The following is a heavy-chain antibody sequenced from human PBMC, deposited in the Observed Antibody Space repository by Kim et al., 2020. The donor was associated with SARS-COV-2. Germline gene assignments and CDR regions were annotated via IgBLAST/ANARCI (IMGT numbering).Heavy chain of an antibody. V-gene: IGHV4-59*01. Sequence: SETLSLTCTVSGGSISSYYWSWIRQPPGKGLEWIGYIYYSGSTNYNPSLKSRVTISVDTSKNQFSLKLSSVTAADTAVYYCARDVGMTTGTLRGMDVWGQGTTVTVSS. J-gene: IGHJ6*02. D-gene: IGHD4-17*01. CDR2: IYYSGST. CDR3: ARDVGMTTGTLRGMDV. CDR1: GGSISSYY.